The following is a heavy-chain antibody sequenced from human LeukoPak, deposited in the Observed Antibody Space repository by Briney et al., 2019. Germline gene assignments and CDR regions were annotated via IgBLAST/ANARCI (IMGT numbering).Heavy chain of an antibody. CDR1: GFTFSTHA. CDR3: ARDPGVIPVHYMDV. D-gene: IGHD4-23*01. V-gene: IGHV3-23*01. CDR2: ISGPGGTT. J-gene: IGHJ6*03. Sequence: GGSLRLSCVVSGFTFSTHAMTWVRQAPGKGLERVSDISGPGGTTYYAASVKGRFTIYRANSKSTLFLQMNSLRSEDTAVYYCARDPGVIPVHYMDVWGKGTTVIVSS.